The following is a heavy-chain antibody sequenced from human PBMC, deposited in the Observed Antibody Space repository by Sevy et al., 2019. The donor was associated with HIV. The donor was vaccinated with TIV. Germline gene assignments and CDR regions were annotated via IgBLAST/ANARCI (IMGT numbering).Heavy chain of an antibody. J-gene: IGHJ4*02. Sequence: GGSLRLSCATSGFPFNIYSMSWVRQAPGKGLEWVSTLSFGCSKINYADSVKGRFTISRDNSENTLYLEMNSLRAEDTALYFCAREGCTKPHDYSGRGTLVTVSS. CDR2: LSFGCSKI. V-gene: IGHV3-23*03. D-gene: IGHD2-8*01. CDR3: AREGCTKPHDY. CDR1: GFPFNIYS.